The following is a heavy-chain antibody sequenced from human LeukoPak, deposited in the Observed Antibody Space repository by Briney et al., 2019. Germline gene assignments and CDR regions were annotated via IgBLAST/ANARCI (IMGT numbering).Heavy chain of an antibody. D-gene: IGHD6-6*01. CDR3: ARGRIAARSFVDY. CDR2: INHSGST. J-gene: IGHJ4*02. CDR1: GGSFSGYY. Sequence: SETLSHTCAVYGGSFSGYYWSWIRQPPGKGLEWIGEINHSGSTNYNPSLKSRVTISVDTSKNQFSLKLSSVTAADTAVYYCARGRIAARSFVDYWGQGTLVTVSS. V-gene: IGHV4-34*01.